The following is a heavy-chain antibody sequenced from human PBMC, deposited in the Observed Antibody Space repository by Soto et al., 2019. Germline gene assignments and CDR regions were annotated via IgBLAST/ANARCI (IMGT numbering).Heavy chain of an antibody. CDR1: GFTFSTYS. J-gene: IGHJ6*02. CDR2: IRSSSSTK. CDR3: ARGHGMDV. V-gene: IGHV3-48*02. Sequence: EELLVEAGGGLVQPGGSLRLSCAASGFTFSTYSTNWVRQAPGKGLEWISNIRSSSSTKYYADSVKGRFTISRDNARNSLFLQMNSLRDEDTAVYYCARGHGMDVWGQGTTVIVSS.